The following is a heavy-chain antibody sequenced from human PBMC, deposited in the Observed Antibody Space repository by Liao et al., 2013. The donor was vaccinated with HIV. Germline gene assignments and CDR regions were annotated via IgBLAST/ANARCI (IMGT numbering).Heavy chain of an antibody. J-gene: IGHJ3*02. V-gene: IGHV4-59*12. CDR3: ARGLLAYYDILTGYYTYAFDI. D-gene: IGHD3-9*01. CDR2: INHSGST. CDR1: GGSISSYY. Sequence: QVQLQESGPGLVKPSETLSLTCTVSGGSISSYYWSWIRQPAGKGLEWIGEINHSGSTNYNPSLKSRVTISVDTSKNQFSLKLSSVTAADTAVYYCARGLLAYYDILTGYYTYAFDIWGQGTMVTVSS.